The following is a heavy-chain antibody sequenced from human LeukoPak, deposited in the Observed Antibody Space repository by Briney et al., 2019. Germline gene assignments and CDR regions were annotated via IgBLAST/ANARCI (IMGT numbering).Heavy chain of an antibody. J-gene: IGHJ4*02. CDR2: MNPNSGNT. D-gene: IGHD1-26*01. Sequence: GASVKVSCKASGYTFTSYDINWERQATGQGLEWMGWMNPNSGNTGYAQKFQGRVTMTRNTSISTAYMELSSLRSEDTAVYYCARRGTRYSGSYFAYWGQGTLVTVSS. CDR3: ARRGTRYSGSYFAY. CDR1: GYTFTSYD. V-gene: IGHV1-8*01.